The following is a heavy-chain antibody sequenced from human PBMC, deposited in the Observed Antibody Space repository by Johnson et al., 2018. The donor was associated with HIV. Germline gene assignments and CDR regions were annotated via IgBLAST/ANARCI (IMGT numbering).Heavy chain of an antibody. CDR3: ASLVGSSSGEAFDI. D-gene: IGHD6-6*01. J-gene: IGHJ3*02. CDR2: IWYDGSNK. Sequence: VQLVESGGGVVQPGRSLRLSCTASGFTFSSYGIHWVRQAPGKGLEWVALIWYDGSNKYYVDSVKGRITISRDNAKNSLYLQMNSLRAEDTAVYYCASLVGSSSGEAFDIWGQGTMVTVSS. V-gene: IGHV3-33*03. CDR1: GFTFSSYG.